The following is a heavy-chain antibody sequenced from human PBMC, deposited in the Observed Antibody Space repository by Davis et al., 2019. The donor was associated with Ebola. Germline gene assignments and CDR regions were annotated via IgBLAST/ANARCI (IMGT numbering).Heavy chain of an antibody. D-gene: IGHD3-10*01. J-gene: IGHJ4*02. CDR2: IRSKANSYAT. CDR1: GFTFSGPA. CDR3: TSSGDYGDY. V-gene: IGHV3-73*01. Sequence: GESLKISCAASGFTFSGPAMHWVRQASGKGLEWVGRIRSKANSYATAYAASVKGRFTISRDDSKNTAYLQMNSLKTEDTAVYYCTSSGDYGDYWGQGTLVTVSS.